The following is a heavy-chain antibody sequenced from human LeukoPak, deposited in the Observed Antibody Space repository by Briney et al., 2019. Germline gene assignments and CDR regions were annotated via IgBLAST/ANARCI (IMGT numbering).Heavy chain of an antibody. J-gene: IGHJ4*02. CDR3: AKAPFLYDILTGYTDY. CDR2: ISYDGSNK. Sequence: GGSLRLSCAASGFTFSSHGMHWVRQAPGKGLEWVAVISYDGSNKYYADSVKGRFTISRDNSKNTLYLQMNSLRAEDTAVYYCAKAPFLYDILTGYTDYWGQGTLVTVSS. D-gene: IGHD3-9*01. V-gene: IGHV3-30*18. CDR1: GFTFSSHG.